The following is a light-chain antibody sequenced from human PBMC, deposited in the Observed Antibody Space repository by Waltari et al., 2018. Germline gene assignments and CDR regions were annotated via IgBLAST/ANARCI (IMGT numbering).Light chain of an antibody. CDR1: STNIGTNY. Sequence: QSVLTQPPSASGTPGQSVTISCSGGSTNIGTNYVYWYQQLPGGAPKLLISKTNPRPSGVPDRFSGSKSCTSASLAIIGLRSEDEADYYCAAWDDSLYVAPFGGGTKLTVL. J-gene: IGLJ3*02. V-gene: IGLV1-47*01. CDR3: AAWDDSLYVAP. CDR2: KTN.